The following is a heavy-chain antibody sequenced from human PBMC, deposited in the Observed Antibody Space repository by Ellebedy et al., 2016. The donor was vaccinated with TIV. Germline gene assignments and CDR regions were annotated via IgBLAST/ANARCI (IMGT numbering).Heavy chain of an antibody. CDR3: TRHITPLGGGATLDYYYYGMDV. Sequence: GGSLRLSCAASGFTFSGSAMHWVRQASGKGLEWVGRIRSKANSYATAYAASVKGRFTISRDDSKNTAYLQMNSLKTEDTAVYYCTRHITPLGGGATLDYYYYGMDVWGQGTTVTVSS. CDR2: IRSKANSYAT. J-gene: IGHJ6*02. V-gene: IGHV3-73*01. D-gene: IGHD1-26*01. CDR1: GFTFSGSA.